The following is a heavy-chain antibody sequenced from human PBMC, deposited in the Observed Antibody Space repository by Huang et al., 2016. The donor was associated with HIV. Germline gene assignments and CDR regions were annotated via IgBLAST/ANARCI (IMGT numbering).Heavy chain of an antibody. Sequence: EVQLVQSGGVAIKPGGSLRLSCAASGFPFREYHMHWGRQVSGKGWEWVALIRGDGSTTKYGDSVKGRFTISRDNSKDSLYLQMNSLKTEDTAFYYCTGIFYDSTGYYYHYWGQGTLVTVSS. D-gene: IGHD3-22*01. CDR1: GFPFREYH. V-gene: IGHV3-43*01. CDR3: TGIFYDSTGYYYHY. CDR2: IRGDGSTT. J-gene: IGHJ4*02.